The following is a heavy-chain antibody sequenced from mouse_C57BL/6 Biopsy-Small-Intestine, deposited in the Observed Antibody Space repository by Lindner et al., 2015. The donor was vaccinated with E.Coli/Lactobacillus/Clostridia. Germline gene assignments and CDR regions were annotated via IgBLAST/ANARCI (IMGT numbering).Heavy chain of an antibody. D-gene: IGHD2-1*01. CDR2: IIPYFGTA. CDR1: GGSFSSDS. J-gene: IGHJ4*01. CDR3: AREGGGSRYFDYYQDYADV. Sequence: SVKVSCKASGGSFSSDSLSWVRQAPGQGLEWMGGIIPYFGTADYAQKFRGRVKISADESTSTAYMELSSLESEDTAVYYCAREGGGSRYFDYYQDYADVWGQGTPVTVSS. V-gene: IGHV1-50*01.